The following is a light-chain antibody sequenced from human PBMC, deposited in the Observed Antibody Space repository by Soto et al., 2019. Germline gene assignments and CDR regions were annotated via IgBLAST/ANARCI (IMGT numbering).Light chain of an antibody. CDR3: KQYHSFSVT. CDR2: DVS. J-gene: IGKJ1*01. Sequence: DIQMTQSPSTLSASVGDTVTITCRASQRMSGWLAWHQQKPGKAPKLLIYDVSALKRGVTPRFSGSGSGTEFTLPISTLPPDDFATSYCKQYHSFSVTVGQGTTVDIK. V-gene: IGKV1-5*01. CDR1: QRMSGW.